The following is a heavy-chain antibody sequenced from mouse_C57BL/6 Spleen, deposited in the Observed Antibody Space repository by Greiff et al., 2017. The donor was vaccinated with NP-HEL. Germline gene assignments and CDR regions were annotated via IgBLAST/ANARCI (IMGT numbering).Heavy chain of an antibody. CDR3: ARWHYYGSSYDYFDY. CDR1: GYSFTGYY. CDR2: INPSTGGT. Sequence: EVQLHQSGPELVKPGASVKISCKASGYSFTGYYMNWVKQSPEKSLEWIGEINPSTGGTTYNQKFKAKATLTVDKSSSTAYMQLKSLTSEDSAVYYCARWHYYGSSYDYFDYWGQGTTLTVSS. J-gene: IGHJ2*01. V-gene: IGHV1-42*01. D-gene: IGHD1-1*01.